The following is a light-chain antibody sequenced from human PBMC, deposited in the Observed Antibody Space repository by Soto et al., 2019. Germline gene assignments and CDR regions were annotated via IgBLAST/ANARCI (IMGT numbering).Light chain of an antibody. Sequence: QSVLTQPSSLSGSPLQSVALSCSGTSSDVGGYNRVSWYQQAPGKARKLLIYDVSNRPSGGSTRFSGSKSGNTASLTISGLQAEDEADYYCTSYASGSAYVFGPGTKVTVL. V-gene: IGLV2-18*02. CDR3: TSYASGSAYV. CDR2: DVS. CDR1: SSDVGGYNR. J-gene: IGLJ1*01.